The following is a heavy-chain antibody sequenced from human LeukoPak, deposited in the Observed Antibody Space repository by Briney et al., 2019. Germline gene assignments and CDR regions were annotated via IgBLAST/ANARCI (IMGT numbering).Heavy chain of an antibody. CDR1: GFTFSSYS. CDR3: ARDPLGYCSSTSCYAPYYFDY. D-gene: IGHD2-2*01. J-gene: IGHJ4*02. V-gene: IGHV3-48*01. Sequence: GGSLRLSCAASGFTFSSYSMNWVRQAPGKGLEWVSYISSSSSTIYYADSVKGRFTISRDNAKNSLYLRMNSLRAEDTAVYYCARDPLGYCSSTSCYAPYYFDYWGQGTLVTVSS. CDR2: ISSSSSTI.